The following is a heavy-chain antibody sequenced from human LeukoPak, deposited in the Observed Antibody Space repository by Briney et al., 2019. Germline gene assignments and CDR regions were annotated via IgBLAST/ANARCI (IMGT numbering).Heavy chain of an antibody. J-gene: IGHJ5*02. CDR1: GFTFS. V-gene: IGHV3-30*02. Sequence: PGGSLRLSCVGSGFTFSVHWVRQVPGKGLEWLTFIRHDGTDQHYADSVRGRFTISRDNSKSTVYLQMNSLRPEDTALYYCAKDGNWASVSWGQGTLVTVSS. CDR3: AKDGNWASVS. D-gene: IGHD7-27*01. CDR2: IRHDGTDQ.